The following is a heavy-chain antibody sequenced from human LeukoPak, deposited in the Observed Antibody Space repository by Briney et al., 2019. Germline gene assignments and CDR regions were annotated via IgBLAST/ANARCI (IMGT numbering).Heavy chain of an antibody. D-gene: IGHD6-13*01. CDR3: ARADSSSSNGY. V-gene: IGHV1-2*02. CDR2: INPNSGGT. CDR1: GYTFTGYY. Sequence: ASVKVSCKASGYTFTGYYMHWVRQAPGQGLEWMGWINPNSGGTNYAQNFQGRVTMTRDTSLTTDYMELSRLKSDDTAVYYCARADSSSSNGYWGQGTLVTVSS. J-gene: IGHJ4*02.